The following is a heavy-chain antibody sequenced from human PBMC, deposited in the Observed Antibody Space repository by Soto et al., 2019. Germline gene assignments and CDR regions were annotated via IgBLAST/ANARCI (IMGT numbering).Heavy chain of an antibody. J-gene: IGHJ4*02. CDR2: INPSGDST. Sequence: QVQLVQSGAEVKKPGASVKVSCKASGYTFTSYYMHWVRQAPGQGLEWMGIINPSGDSTSYAQKFQGRVTMTRDTSTSTVYMELSSLRSEDTAVYYCARSYYDYVWGSCRSAHFDYWGQGTLVTVSS. D-gene: IGHD3-16*02. V-gene: IGHV1-46*01. CDR1: GYTFTSYY. CDR3: ARSYYDYVWGSCRSAHFDY.